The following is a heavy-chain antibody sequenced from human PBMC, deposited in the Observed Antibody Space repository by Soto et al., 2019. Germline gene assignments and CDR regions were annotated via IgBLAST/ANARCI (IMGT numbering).Heavy chain of an antibody. CDR1: GDSVSSNSAA. CDR2: TYYRSKWYN. J-gene: IGHJ6*02. Sequence: SQTLSLTCAISGDSVSSNSAAWNWIRQSPSRCLEWLGRTYYRSKWYNDYAVSVKSRITINPDTSKNQFSLQLNSVTPEDTAMYYCARGQWLVLGNYYYGMDVWGQGTTVTV. V-gene: IGHV6-1*01. D-gene: IGHD6-19*01. CDR3: ARGQWLVLGNYYYGMDV.